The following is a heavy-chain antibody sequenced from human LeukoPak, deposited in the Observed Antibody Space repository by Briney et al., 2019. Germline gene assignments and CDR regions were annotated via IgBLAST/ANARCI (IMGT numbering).Heavy chain of an antibody. CDR3: AKTNVTSEEYFYYYMDV. D-gene: IGHD4-17*01. V-gene: IGHV1-18*01. CDR2: IITYNGNT. Sequence: GSSVKVSCKTSGYTFTSYGLSWVRQAPGQGLEWMGCIITYNGNTYYSQKLQGRVTMTTDTSTSTAYMELRSLRSDDTAVYYCAKTNVTSEEYFYYYMDVWGKGTTVTVSS. J-gene: IGHJ6*03. CDR1: GYTFTSYG.